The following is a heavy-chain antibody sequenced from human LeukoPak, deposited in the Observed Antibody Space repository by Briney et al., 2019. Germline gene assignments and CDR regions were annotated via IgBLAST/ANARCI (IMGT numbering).Heavy chain of an antibody. CDR2: ISWNSGSI. D-gene: IGHD3-22*01. CDR3: AKGAAYYYDSSGYYPHFDY. J-gene: IGHJ4*02. CDR1: GFTFDDYA. Sequence: PGGSLRLSCAASGFTFDDYAMHWVRQAPGKGLEWVSGISWNSGSIGYADSVKGRFTISRDNAKNSLYLQMNSLRAEDTALYYCAKGAAYYYDSSGYYPHFDYWGQGTLVTVSS. V-gene: IGHV3-9*01.